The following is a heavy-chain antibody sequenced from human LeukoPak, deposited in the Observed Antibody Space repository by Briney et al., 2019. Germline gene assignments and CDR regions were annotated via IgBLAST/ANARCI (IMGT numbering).Heavy chain of an antibody. CDR3: AKTLPGSHDASDI. D-gene: IGHD3-10*01. CDR2: IYPGGNT. CDR1: GFTVSSNY. V-gene: IGHV3-53*01. Sequence: GGSLRLSCAASGFTVSSNYMNWVRQAPGKGLDWVSVIYPGGNTYYADSVKGRFTVSRDNSKNTLYLQMDSLRAEDTAIYYCAKTLPGSHDASDIWGQGTMVTVSS. J-gene: IGHJ3*02.